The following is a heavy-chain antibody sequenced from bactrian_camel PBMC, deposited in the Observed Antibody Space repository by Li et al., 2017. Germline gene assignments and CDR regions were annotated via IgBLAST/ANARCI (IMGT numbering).Heavy chain of an antibody. CDR1: GVTYASSHDVNC. Sequence: QVQLVESGGGSVQTGGSLRLSCAASGVTYASSHDVNCMGWFRQAPGKEREGVAAIDDDGHTHYIDSVQGRFTISRGVVKNILYLQMHSLKPEDTAMYFCAANWCPELTGTQEGDYNMVPDFEGQGTQVTVS. V-gene: IGHV3S55*01. J-gene: IGHJ4*01. D-gene: IGHD4*01. CDR2: IDDDGHT.